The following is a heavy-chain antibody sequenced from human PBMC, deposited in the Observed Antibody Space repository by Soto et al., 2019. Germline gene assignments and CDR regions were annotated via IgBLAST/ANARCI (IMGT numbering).Heavy chain of an antibody. Sequence: ESGGGLVQPGQSLRLSCTASGFTFGDYAMSWFRQAPGKGLEWIGFIRSKGQGGTTKYAASVEGRFTISRDDSKSIAYLQMNSLKIEDTAIYYCTRRAYFDYWGQGILVTVSS. CDR3: TRRAYFDY. CDR2: IRSKGQGGTT. V-gene: IGHV3-49*03. J-gene: IGHJ4*02. CDR1: GFTFGDYA.